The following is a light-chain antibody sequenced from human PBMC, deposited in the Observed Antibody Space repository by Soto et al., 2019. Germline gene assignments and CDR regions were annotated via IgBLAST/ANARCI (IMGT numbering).Light chain of an antibody. CDR1: QSVSSY. J-gene: IGKJ2*01. Sequence: EIVLTQSPATLSLSPGDRATLSCRASQSVSSYLAWYQQKPGQAPRLLIYDASNRATGIPARFSGSGSGTDFTLTISSLEPEDLAVYYCQQRSNWPPMTTFGQGTKLQIK. CDR2: DAS. V-gene: IGKV3-11*01. CDR3: QQRSNWPPMTT.